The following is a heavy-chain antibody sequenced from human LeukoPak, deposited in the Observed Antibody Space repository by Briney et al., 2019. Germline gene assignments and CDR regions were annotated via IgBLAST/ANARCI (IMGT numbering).Heavy chain of an antibody. D-gene: IGHD4-11*01. V-gene: IGHV1-2*02. CDR1: GYTFTGYY. CDR3: ARTYDYLWNYLDC. CDR2: INPNGGDT. J-gene: IGHJ4*02. Sequence: ASVKVSCKASGYTFTGYYIHWVRQAPGQGLEWMGWINPNGGDTNFAQKFQGRVTMTRDTSISTASMELSGLTSDVTAVYFCARTYDYLWNYLDCWGQGTLITISS.